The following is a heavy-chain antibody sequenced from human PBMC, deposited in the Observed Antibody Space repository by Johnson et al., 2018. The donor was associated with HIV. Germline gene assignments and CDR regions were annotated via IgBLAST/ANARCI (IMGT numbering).Heavy chain of an antibody. J-gene: IGHJ3*02. Sequence: QVQLVESGGGAVQPGRSLRLSCAASGFTFSSYPMHWVRQAPGKGLEWVAVISSDGSNNYYADSVKGRFTISRDNSKNTLYLQMNSLRDEDTAVYYCARGGGCGGDCYSGYDAFDIWGHGTMVTVSS. D-gene: IGHD2-21*01. CDR1: GFTFSSYP. V-gene: IGHV3-30*04. CDR2: ISSDGSNN. CDR3: ARGGGCGGDCYSGYDAFDI.